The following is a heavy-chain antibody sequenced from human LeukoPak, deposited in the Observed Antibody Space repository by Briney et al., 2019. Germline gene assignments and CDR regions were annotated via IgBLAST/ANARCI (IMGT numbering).Heavy chain of an antibody. J-gene: IGHJ4*02. CDR3: ARDRLTSGSYFFDY. CDR2: ISGRSSTI. CDR1: VFTFSDYS. Sequence: GGSLRLSCAASVFTFSDYSMNWVRQAPGKGLEWISYISGRSSTIYYADSVRGRFTISRDNAKNSMYLQMNSLRAEDTAVYYCARDRLTSGSYFFDYWGQGTPVTVSS. D-gene: IGHD1-26*01. V-gene: IGHV3-48*01.